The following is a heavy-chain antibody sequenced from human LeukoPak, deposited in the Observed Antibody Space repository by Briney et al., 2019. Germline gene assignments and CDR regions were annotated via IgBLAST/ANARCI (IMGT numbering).Heavy chain of an antibody. V-gene: IGHV3-43*01. CDR2: ISWDGGSA. CDR1: GFTFDDYT. D-gene: IGHD3-16*01. J-gene: IGHJ4*02. CDR3: AKDRLGGTYLDY. Sequence: GGSLSLFCAASGFTFDDYTMHWVRQAAGRGLEWVSLISWDGGSAYYADSVKGRFTISRDNSKNSLYLQMNSLRTDDTALYYCAKDRLGGTYLDYWGQGSLVTVSS.